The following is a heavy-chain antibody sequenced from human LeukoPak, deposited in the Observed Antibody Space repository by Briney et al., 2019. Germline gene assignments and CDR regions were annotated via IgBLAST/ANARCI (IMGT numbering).Heavy chain of an antibody. V-gene: IGHV4-31*03. J-gene: IGHJ4*02. CDR2: IYYSGTT. Sequence: SETLSLTCTVSGGSISSGAYFWSWIRQHPEKGLEWIGFIYYSGTTYYNPSLKSRLTLSKDTSKNHFSLTLSSVTAADTAVYYCARAHGSGGDYFDYWGQGTLVTVSS. D-gene: IGHD5-12*01. CDR3: ARAHGSGGDYFDY. CDR1: GGSISSGAYF.